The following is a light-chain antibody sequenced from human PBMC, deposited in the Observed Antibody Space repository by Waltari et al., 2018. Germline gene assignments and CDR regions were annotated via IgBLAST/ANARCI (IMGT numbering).Light chain of an antibody. V-gene: IGKV3-15*01. CDR1: QSVSRN. CDR2: GAS. Sequence: EIVMALSPGTLSVSPGERVTLSCRASQSVSRNLAWYQQRPGQAPRLLVYGASTRATGVPASFSGSGSGTDFTLTISSLQSEDFAIYFCQQYNSWPYTFGQGTKLEMK. J-gene: IGKJ2*01. CDR3: QQYNSWPYT.